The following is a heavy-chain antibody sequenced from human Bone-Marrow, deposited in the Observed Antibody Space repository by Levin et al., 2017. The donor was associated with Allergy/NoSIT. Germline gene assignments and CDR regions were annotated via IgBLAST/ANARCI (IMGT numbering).Heavy chain of an antibody. J-gene: IGHJ5*02. D-gene: IGHD2-2*01. V-gene: IGHV3-21*01. CDR2: ISSSSSYI. Sequence: PGGSLRLSCAASGFTFSSYSMTWVRQAPGKGLEWVSSISSSSSYIYYADSVKGRFTISRDNAKNSLFLEMNSLRAEDTAVYYCASCSSTGCHQGWVDPWGQGTLVIVSS. CDR1: GFTFSSYS. CDR3: ASCSSTGCHQGWVDP.